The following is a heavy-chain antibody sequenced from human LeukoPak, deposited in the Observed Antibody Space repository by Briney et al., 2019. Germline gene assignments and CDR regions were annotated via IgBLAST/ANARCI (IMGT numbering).Heavy chain of an antibody. CDR3: ARRVDATRWFDP. CDR2: ISGDGTTT. Sequence: PGGSLRLSCAASGFTFSNYFMHWVRQAPGKGLVWVSRISGDGTTTMYADSVKGRFTISRDNAKNTLYLQMNSLRDEDTATYNCARRVDATRWFDPWGQGTLVAVSS. V-gene: IGHV3-74*03. D-gene: IGHD2-15*01. J-gene: IGHJ5*02. CDR1: GFTFSNYF.